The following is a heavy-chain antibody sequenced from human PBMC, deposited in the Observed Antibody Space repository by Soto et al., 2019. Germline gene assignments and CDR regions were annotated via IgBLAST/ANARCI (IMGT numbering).Heavy chain of an antibody. CDR3: ARVFSEVSSGWPTDF. Sequence: SETLSLTCAVYGGSFSGYYWSWIRQPPGKGLEWIGEINHSGSTNYNPSLKSRVTISVDTSKNQFSLKLSSVTAADTAVYYCARVFSEVSSGWPTDFWGPGTLVTVSS. D-gene: IGHD6-19*01. J-gene: IGHJ4*02. CDR1: GGSFSGYY. CDR2: INHSGST. V-gene: IGHV4-34*01.